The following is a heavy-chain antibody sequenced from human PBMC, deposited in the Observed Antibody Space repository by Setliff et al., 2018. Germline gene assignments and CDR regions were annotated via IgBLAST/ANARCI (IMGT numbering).Heavy chain of an antibody. CDR2: ISAYNGNT. Sequence: ASVKVSCKASGYTFTSFDISWVRQAPGQGLEWIGWISAYNGNTDYAQKFQGRVTMTTDTSTNTAHMELRSLTSADTAIYYCTRGPGPWVVVAMPFDCWGQGTLVTVSS. CDR3: TRGPGPWVVVAMPFDC. CDR1: GYTFTSFD. J-gene: IGHJ4*02. V-gene: IGHV1-18*01. D-gene: IGHD5-12*01.